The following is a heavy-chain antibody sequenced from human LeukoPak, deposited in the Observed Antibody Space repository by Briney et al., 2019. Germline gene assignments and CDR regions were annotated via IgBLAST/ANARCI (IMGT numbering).Heavy chain of an antibody. J-gene: IGHJ3*02. CDR1: GGSISSYY. CDR3: ARVWGYDSSGYYYKMKKHHHHNAFDI. CDR2: IYYRGST. D-gene: IGHD3-22*01. Sequence: SETLSLTCTVSGGSISSYYWSWIRQPPGKGLEWIGYIYYRGSTNYNPSLKSRVTISVDTSKNQFSLKLSSVTAADTAVYYCARVWGYDSSGYYYKMKKHHHHNAFDIWGQGTMVTVSS. V-gene: IGHV4-59*01.